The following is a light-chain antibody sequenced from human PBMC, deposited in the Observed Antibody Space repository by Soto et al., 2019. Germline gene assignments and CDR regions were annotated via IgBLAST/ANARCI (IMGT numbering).Light chain of an antibody. J-gene: IGLJ3*02. CDR3: SSYTSSSTRV. CDR1: SSDVGGYNY. Sequence: QSVLTQPASVSGSPGQSITLSCTGTSSDVGGYNYGSWYQQHPGKAPKLMIYEVSNRPSGVSNRFSGSKSGNTASLTISGLQAEDEADYYCSSYTSSSTRVFGGGTKLTVL. CDR2: EVS. V-gene: IGLV2-14*01.